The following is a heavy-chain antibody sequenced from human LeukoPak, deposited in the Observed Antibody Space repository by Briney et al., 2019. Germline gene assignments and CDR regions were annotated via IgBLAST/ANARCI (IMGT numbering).Heavy chain of an antibody. CDR3: ARAGTSDYDFDY. CDR1: DYSISSHYY. V-gene: IGHV4-38-2*02. J-gene: IGHJ4*02. Sequence: PSETLSLTCTVSDYSISSHYYWGWIRPPPGKGLEWIGSIYHSGSTYYSPSLKSRVTISVDTSKNQFSLKLSSVTAADTAVYYCARAGTSDYDFDYWGQGTLVTVSS. CDR2: IYHSGST. D-gene: IGHD4-17*01.